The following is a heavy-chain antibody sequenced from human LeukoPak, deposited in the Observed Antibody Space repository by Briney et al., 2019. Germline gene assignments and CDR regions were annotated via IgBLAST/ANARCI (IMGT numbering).Heavy chain of an antibody. CDR1: GFNVGSNY. CDR2: IYSGGTT. J-gene: IGHJ4*02. CDR3: AKGTMGRGFGY. V-gene: IGHV3-53*01. D-gene: IGHD3-10*01. Sequence: QPGGSLRLSCAASGFNVGSNYMNWVRQAPGKGLEWVSIIYSGGTTYYADSVKGRFTISRDNSKNTLYLQMNSLRAEDTAVYYCAKGTMGRGFGYWGQGTLVTVSS.